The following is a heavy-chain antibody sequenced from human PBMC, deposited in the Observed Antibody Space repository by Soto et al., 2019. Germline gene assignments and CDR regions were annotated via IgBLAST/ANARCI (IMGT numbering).Heavy chain of an antibody. J-gene: IGHJ2*01. CDR1: GGSISSGGYY. Sequence: QVQLQESGPGLVKPSQTLSLTCTVSGGSISSGGYYWSWIRQHPGKGLEWIGYIYYSGSTYYNPSLKRRFTISVDTSKNQFSLKLSSVTAADTAVYYCARDVTVTDDWYFDLWGRGTLVTVSS. CDR3: ARDVTVTDDWYFDL. V-gene: IGHV4-31*03. CDR2: IYYSGST. D-gene: IGHD4-17*01.